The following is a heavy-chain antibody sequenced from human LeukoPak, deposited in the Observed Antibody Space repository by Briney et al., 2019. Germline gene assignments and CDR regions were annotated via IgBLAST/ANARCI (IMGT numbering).Heavy chain of an antibody. CDR2: ISGSGGST. V-gene: IGHV3-23*01. J-gene: IGHJ4*02. Sequence: GGSLRLSCAASGFTFSNYAMHWVRQAPGKGLEWVSAISGSGGSTYYADSVKGRFTISRDNSKNTLYLQMNSLRAEDTAVYYCAKDGWYRDFYFDYWGQGTLVTVSS. D-gene: IGHD6-19*01. CDR3: AKDGWYRDFYFDY. CDR1: GFTFSNYA.